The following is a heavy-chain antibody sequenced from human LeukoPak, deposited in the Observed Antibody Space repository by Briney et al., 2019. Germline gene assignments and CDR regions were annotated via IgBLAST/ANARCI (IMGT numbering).Heavy chain of an antibody. D-gene: IGHD6-19*01. V-gene: IGHV3-21*01. CDR3: ARDISGWLDY. J-gene: IGHJ4*02. CDR1: GFTFSSYS. Sequence: GGSLTLSCAASGFTFSSYSMNWVRQAPGKGLEWVSSISSSSSYIYYADSMKGRFTISRDNAKNSLYLQMNSLRAEDTAVYYCARDISGWLDYWGQGTPVTVSS. CDR2: ISSSSSYI.